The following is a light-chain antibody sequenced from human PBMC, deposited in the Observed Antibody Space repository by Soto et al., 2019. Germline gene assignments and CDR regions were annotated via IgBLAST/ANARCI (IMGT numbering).Light chain of an antibody. CDR2: AAS. CDR3: QQIYSAPIT. Sequence: DIQMTQSPSSLSASVGDRVTITCRASQSITTYLYWYQQKPGKAPKLLIYAASILQSGVPSRFSGSGSETDSTLSISSLQPEDVATYFYQQIYSAPITFGRGTKVEIK. J-gene: IGKJ4*01. CDR1: QSITTY. V-gene: IGKV1-39*01.